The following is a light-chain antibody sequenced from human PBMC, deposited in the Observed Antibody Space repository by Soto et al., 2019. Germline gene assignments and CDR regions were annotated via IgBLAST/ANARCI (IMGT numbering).Light chain of an antibody. CDR3: QQCGSLPGT. V-gene: IGKV3D-20*01. CDR1: QSVNIY. J-gene: IGKJ1*01. Sequence: EIVLTQSPATLSLSPGERATLSCRASQSVNIYLAWYQQKPGLAPRLLIYDTSYRATGIPDRFSGSGSGTDFTLTISRLEPEDFAVYYCQQCGSLPGTFGQGTKVDIK. CDR2: DTS.